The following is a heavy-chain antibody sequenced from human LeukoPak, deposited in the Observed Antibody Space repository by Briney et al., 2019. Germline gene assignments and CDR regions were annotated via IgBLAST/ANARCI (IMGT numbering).Heavy chain of an antibody. J-gene: IGHJ6*04. CDR2: INHSGST. V-gene: IGHV4-34*01. D-gene: IGHD3-3*01. Sequence: PSETLSLTCAVYGGSFSGYYWSWIRQPPGKGLEWIGEINHSGSTNYNPSLKSRVTISVDTSKNQFSLKLSSVTAADTAVYYCARGDYDFWSGYQMDVWGKGTTVTVSS. CDR3: ARGDYDFWSGYQMDV. CDR1: GGSFSGYY.